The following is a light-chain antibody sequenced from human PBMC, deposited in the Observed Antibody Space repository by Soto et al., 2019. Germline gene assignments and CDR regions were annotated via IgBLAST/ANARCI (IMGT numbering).Light chain of an antibody. CDR1: SGHSSYA. J-gene: IGLJ1*01. V-gene: IGLV4-69*01. CDR3: RTWGTGIQV. CDR2: LNSDGSH. Sequence: QLVLTQSPSASASLGASVKLTCTLSSGHSSYAIAWHQQQPEKGPRYLMKLNSDGSHSKGDGIPDRFSGSSSGAERYLTISSLQSEDEAHYYCRTWGTGIQVFGTGTKVTVL.